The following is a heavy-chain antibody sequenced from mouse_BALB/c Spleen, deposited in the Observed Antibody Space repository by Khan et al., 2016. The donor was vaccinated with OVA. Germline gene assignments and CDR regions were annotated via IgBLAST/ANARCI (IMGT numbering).Heavy chain of an antibody. J-gene: IGHJ2*01. D-gene: IGHD1-1*01. CDR1: GYTFTNYW. CDR2: IYPSDSYT. CDR3: TREGSTVDHFDY. Sequence: QVQLQQPGAELVRPGTSVKLSCKASGYTFTNYWINWVKQRPGQGLEWIGNIYPSDSYTNYNQKFKDKATLTVDKSSSTAYMQFSSPTSEDSAVYYCTREGSTVDHFDYWGRGTTLTVSS. V-gene: IGHV1-69*02.